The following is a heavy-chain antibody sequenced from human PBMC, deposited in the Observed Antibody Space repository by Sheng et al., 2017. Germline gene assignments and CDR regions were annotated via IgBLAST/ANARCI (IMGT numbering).Heavy chain of an antibody. V-gene: IGHV4-34*01. CDR3: ARGFRGRYGSGSYSIDY. J-gene: IGHJ4*02. D-gene: IGHD3-10*01. CDR1: GGSFSGYY. CDR2: INHSGST. Sequence: QVQLQQWGAGLLKPSETLSLTCAVYGGSFSGYYWSWIRQPPGKGLEWIGEINHSGSTNYNPSLKSRVTISVDTSKNQFSLKLSSVTAADTAVYYCARGFRGRYGSGSYSIDYWGQGTLVTVSS.